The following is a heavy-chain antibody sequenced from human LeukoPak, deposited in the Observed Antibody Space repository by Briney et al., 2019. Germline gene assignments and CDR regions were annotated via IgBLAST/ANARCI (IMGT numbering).Heavy chain of an antibody. CDR2: IYYSGST. Sequence: SETLSLTCIVSGGSISSHYWRWIRQPPGEGLEWIGYIYYSGSTNYNPSLKSRVTISVDTSKNQFSLKLSSVTAADTAVYYCARGYDCSSTSCFGHYLDYWGQGTLVTVSS. J-gene: IGHJ4*02. D-gene: IGHD2-2*01. V-gene: IGHV4-59*11. CDR1: GGSISSHY. CDR3: ARGYDCSSTSCFGHYLDY.